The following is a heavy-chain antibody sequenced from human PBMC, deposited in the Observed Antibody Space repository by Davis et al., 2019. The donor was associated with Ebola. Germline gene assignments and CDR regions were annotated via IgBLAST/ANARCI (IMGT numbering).Heavy chain of an antibody. CDR2: IIPILGIA. V-gene: IGHV1-69*04. CDR3: ARDNPYSSGWHDY. J-gene: IGHJ4*02. D-gene: IGHD6-19*01. Sequence: SVKVSCKASGYTFTGSYMHWLRHAPGQGLEWMGRIIPILGIANYAQKFQVRVTITADKSTSTAYTELRSLRSEDTAVYYCARDNPYSSGWHDYWGQGTLVTVSS. CDR1: GYTFTGSY.